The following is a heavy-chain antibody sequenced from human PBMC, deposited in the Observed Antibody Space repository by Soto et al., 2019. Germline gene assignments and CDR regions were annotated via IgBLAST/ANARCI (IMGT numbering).Heavy chain of an antibody. J-gene: IGHJ6*02. CDR3: AREQPPALYFGMDV. CDR1: GLTVSSNY. D-gene: IGHD2-15*01. CDR2: IYSNGNT. V-gene: IGHV3-66*01. Sequence: EVQLVESGGGLVQPGGSLRLSCAASGLTVSSNYMSWVRQAPGKGLEWVSVIYSNGNTYYADSVKGRFTISRDNSKNTVYLQMNSLRAEDTAVXXCAREQPPALYFGMDVWGQGTTVTVSS.